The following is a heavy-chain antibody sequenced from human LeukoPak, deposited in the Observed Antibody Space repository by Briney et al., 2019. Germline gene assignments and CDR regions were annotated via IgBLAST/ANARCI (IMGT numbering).Heavy chain of an antibody. Sequence: PGRSLRLSCATSGFNFEDYAMNWVRQAPGKGLEWLGLITSKAYGGTTDLAASVKGRFSISSDESKPIAYLQMNSLKIEDTGVYYCTREAERGGSYWGGDSWRQGTLVTVSS. D-gene: IGHD1-26*01. V-gene: IGHV3-49*04. CDR3: TREAERGGSYWGGDS. J-gene: IGHJ4*02. CDR1: GFNFEDYA. CDR2: ITSKAYGGTT.